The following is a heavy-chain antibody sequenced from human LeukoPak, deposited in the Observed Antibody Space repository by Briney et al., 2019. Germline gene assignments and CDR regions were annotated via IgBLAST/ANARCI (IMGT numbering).Heavy chain of an antibody. V-gene: IGHV4-39*01. CDR3: ARLGAAAGEFDC. D-gene: IGHD6-13*01. CDR1: GGSITSSSHY. CDR2: IYYTGRT. Sequence: SETLSLTCSVSGGSITSSSHYWGWIRQSPEKGLEWIGSIYYTGRTYYNPSLKSRVTISVDTSKKQFSLKLSSVTAADTAVYYCARLGAAAGEFDCWGQGTLVTVSS. J-gene: IGHJ4*02.